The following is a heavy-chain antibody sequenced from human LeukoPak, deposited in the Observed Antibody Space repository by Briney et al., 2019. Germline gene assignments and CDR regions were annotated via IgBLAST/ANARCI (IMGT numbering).Heavy chain of an antibody. CDR3: SKARRGYSGYDSSPFDP. D-gene: IGHD5-12*01. CDR2: ISGSGGGT. CDR1: GFTFSSYA. Sequence: GGSLRLSCGASGFTFSSYAMSWVRQAPGKGLEWVSAISGSGGGTYYADSVKGRFTISRDNSKNTLYLQMNSLRAEDTAIYYCSKARRGYSGYDSSPFDPWGQGTLVTVSS. J-gene: IGHJ5*02. V-gene: IGHV3-23*01.